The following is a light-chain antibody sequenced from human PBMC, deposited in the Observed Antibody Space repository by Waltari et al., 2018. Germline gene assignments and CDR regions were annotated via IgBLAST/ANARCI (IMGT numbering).Light chain of an antibody. CDR3: QQRYNWPPLT. CDR1: QTIGTY. J-gene: IGKJ4*01. V-gene: IGKV3-11*01. Sequence: VVLTQSPVTLSLSPGETANLSCRASQTIGTYLAWYQHKLGQSPRLLIYDASTRATGIPARFSDSGSGTDFTLTISGLEAEDSAFYYCQQRYNWPPLTFGGGTKVQTK. CDR2: DAS.